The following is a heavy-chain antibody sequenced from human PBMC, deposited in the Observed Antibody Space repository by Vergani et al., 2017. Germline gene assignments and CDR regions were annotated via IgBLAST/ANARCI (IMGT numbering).Heavy chain of an antibody. CDR1: GGSMSRYY. CDR2: MYHSGST. J-gene: IGHJ5*02. CDR3: GRVADFYGLGSRLLDL. V-gene: IGHV4-59*01. D-gene: IGHD3-10*01. Sequence: QVRLQESGPGLVKPSETLSLTCSVPGGSMSRYYWSWIRQPSGKELEWIGYMYHSGSTNYNPSLATRVTISGDTSKNQFSLKLNSVTAADTAVYYCGRVADFYGLGSRLLDLWGQGILVTVSS.